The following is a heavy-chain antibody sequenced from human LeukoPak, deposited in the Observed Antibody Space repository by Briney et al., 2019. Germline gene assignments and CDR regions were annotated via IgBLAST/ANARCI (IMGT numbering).Heavy chain of an antibody. CDR1: GGSISSYY. CDR2: IYHSGST. D-gene: IGHD3-22*01. CDR3: ARGNYDSSGYHQNQFDY. J-gene: IGHJ4*02. Sequence: SETLSLTCTVSGGSISSYYWSWIRQPPGKGLEWIGYIYHSGSTNYNPSLKSRVTISVDTSKNQFALKLSSVTAADTAVYYCARGNYDSSGYHQNQFDYWGQGTLVTVSS. V-gene: IGHV4-59*01.